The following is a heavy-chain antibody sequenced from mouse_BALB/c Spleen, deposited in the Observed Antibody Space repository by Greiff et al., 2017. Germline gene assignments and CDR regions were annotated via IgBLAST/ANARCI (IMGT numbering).Heavy chain of an antibody. V-gene: IGHV1-7*01. CDR3: ARGWGKLRGGFAY. CDR1: GYTFTSYW. D-gene: IGHD2-3*01. J-gene: IGHJ3*01. Sequence: QVQLKQSGAELAKPGASVKMSCKASGYTFTSYWMHWVKQRPGQGLEWIGYINPSTGYTEYNQKFKDKATLTADKSSSTAYMQLSSLTSEDSAVYYCARGWGKLRGGFAYWGQGTLVTVSA. CDR2: INPSTGYT.